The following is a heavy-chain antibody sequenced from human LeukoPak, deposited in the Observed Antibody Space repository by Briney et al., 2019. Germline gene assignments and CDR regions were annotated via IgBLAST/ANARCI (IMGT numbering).Heavy chain of an antibody. D-gene: IGHD4-17*01. CDR1: GFTFSSYA. J-gene: IGHJ4*02. Sequence: PGGSLRLSCAASGFTFSSYAMSWVRQAPGKGLEWVSAISGSGCSTYYADSVKGRFTISRDNSKNTLYLQMNSLRAEDTAVYYCAKDQGYGDYAAACDYWGQGTLVTVSS. V-gene: IGHV3-23*01. CDR3: AKDQGYGDYAAACDY. CDR2: ISGSGCST.